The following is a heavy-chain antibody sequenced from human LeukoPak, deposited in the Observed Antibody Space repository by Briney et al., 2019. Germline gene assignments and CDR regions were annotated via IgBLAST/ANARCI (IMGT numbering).Heavy chain of an antibody. V-gene: IGHV1-69*05. J-gene: IGHJ4*02. CDR1: GGTFSSYA. CDR2: IIPIFGTA. CDR3: ARDDRETTVTTGLIH. D-gene: IGHD4-11*01. Sequence: SVKVSCEASGGTFSSYAISWVRQAPGQGLEWMGGIIPIFGTANYAQKFQGRVTITTDESTSTAYMELSSLRSEDTAVYYCARDDRETTVTTGLIHWCQGTLVTVSS.